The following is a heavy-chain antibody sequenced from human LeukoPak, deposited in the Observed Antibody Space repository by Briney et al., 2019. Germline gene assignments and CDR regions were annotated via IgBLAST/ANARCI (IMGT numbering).Heavy chain of an antibody. D-gene: IGHD1-1*01. V-gene: IGHV3-23*01. CDR3: AKGNWRYFDY. CDR2: ISGSGGST. Sequence: GGSLRLSCAASGFSFSTYVMSWVRQAPGKGLEWVSAISGSGGSTYYADSVKGRFTISRDNSKNTLYLQMNSLGADDTAVYYCAKGNWRYFDYWGQGTLVTVSS. J-gene: IGHJ4*02. CDR1: GFSFSTYV.